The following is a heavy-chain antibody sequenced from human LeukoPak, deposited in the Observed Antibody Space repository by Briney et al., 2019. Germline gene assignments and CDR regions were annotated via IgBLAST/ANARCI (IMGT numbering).Heavy chain of an antibody. CDR2: ISAYNGNT. CDR1: GYTFTSYG. J-gene: IGHJ6*02. D-gene: IGHD5-18*01. V-gene: IGHV1-18*01. CDR3: ARVDTAMVDLYYYYYGMDV. Sequence: GASVKVSCKASGYTFTSYGISWVRQAPGQGLEWKGWISAYNGNTNYAQKLQGRVTMTTDTSTSTAYMELRSLRSDDTAVYYCARVDTAMVDLYYYYYGMDVWGQGTTVTVSS.